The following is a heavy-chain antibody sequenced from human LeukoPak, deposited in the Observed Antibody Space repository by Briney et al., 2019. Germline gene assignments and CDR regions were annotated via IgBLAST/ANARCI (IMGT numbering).Heavy chain of an antibody. J-gene: IGHJ4*02. CDR3: ASNGDSSGWYTFVY. CDR2: ISSSSSYI. V-gene: IGHV3-21*01. CDR1: GFTFSSYS. Sequence: GGSLRLSCAASGFTFSSYSMNWVRQAPGKGLEWVSSISSSSSYIYCADSVKGRFTISRDNAKNSLYLQMNSLRAEDTAVYYCASNGDSSGWYTFVYWGQGTLVTVSS. D-gene: IGHD6-19*01.